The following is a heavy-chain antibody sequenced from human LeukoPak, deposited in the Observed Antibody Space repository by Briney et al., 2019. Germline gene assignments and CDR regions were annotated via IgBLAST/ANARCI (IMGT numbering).Heavy chain of an antibody. V-gene: IGHV3-48*03. Sequence: PGGSLRLSCAASGFTFSDHEMNWVRQAPGKGLEWLSYIDSSGTIIYDADSAKRRFTISRDNAKNSLYLQLSNLRVEDTAFYYCARGWFDAWGRGTL. J-gene: IGHJ5*02. CDR3: ARGWFDA. CDR2: IDSSGTII. CDR1: GFTFSDHE.